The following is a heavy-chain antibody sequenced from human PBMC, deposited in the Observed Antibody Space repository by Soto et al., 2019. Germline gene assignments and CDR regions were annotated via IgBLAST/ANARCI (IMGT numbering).Heavy chain of an antibody. J-gene: IGHJ6*02. CDR1: GFTVSSNY. V-gene: IGHV3-66*01. CDR2: FYSGGST. D-gene: IGHD3-10*01. CDR3: ARDMVRGMDV. Sequence: GGSLRLSCAASGFTVSSNYMSWVRQAPGKGLEWVSVFYSGGSTYYADSVNGRFTISRDNSKNTLYLQMNSLRAEDTAVYYCARDMVRGMDVWGQGTTVTVSS.